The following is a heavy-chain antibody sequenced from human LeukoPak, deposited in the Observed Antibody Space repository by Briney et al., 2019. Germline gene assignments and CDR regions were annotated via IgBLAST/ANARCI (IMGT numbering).Heavy chain of an antibody. CDR2: ISNSGTIV. J-gene: IGHJ4*02. CDR3: GRGHWGLDY. D-gene: IGHD7-27*01. V-gene: IGHV3-11*04. CDR1: GFTFSEDY. Sequence: EGSLRLSCAASGFTFSEDYMTWIRQTPGKGLEWVSFISNSGTIVYYAESVKGRFTISRDNAKNSLYLQMNSLRVEDTAVYYCGRGHWGLDYWGQGTLVTVS.